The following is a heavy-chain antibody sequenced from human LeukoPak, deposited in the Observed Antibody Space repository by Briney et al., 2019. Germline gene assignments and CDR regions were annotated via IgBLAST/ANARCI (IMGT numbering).Heavy chain of an antibody. V-gene: IGHV3-11*01. D-gene: IGHD2-21*01. Sequence: GGSLRLSCAASGFTFSGYFMGWIRQAPGKGLEFVSFISSSGTATYYADSVRGRFTVSRDNAKNSLYLQMNSLRVEDTAVYYCAREVVATASAFDCWGQGALVTVSS. CDR1: GFTFSGYF. CDR2: ISSSGTAT. J-gene: IGHJ4*02. CDR3: AREVVATASAFDC.